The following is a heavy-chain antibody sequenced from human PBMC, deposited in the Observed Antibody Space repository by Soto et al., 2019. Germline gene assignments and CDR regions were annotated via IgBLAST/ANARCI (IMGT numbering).Heavy chain of an antibody. D-gene: IGHD6-13*01. CDR2: INPNGGST. CDR1: GYIFINYY. J-gene: IGHJ4*02. Sequence: QVQLVQSGAEVKKPGASVKVSCKASGYIFINYYIHWVRQAPGQGLEWIGIINPNGGSTNYAQKFRGRVTLARDTSTSTVDMDLSSLRSEDTAMYYCARDLAAGDFWGPGTLVTVSS. V-gene: IGHV1-46*01. CDR3: ARDLAAGDF.